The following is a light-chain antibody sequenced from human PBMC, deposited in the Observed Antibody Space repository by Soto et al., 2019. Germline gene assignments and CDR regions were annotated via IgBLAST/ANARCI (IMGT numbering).Light chain of an antibody. J-gene: IGKJ2*01. V-gene: IGKV1-5*03. CDR1: QSLSYW. CDR3: QQDDRFPYT. Sequence: DIQMTQSPSTLSASVGDTVTITCRASQSLSYWLAWYQQKPGQAPKLLIHKASTLESGVPSRFSGSGSGTEFTLTIGSLQPDDFATFSCQQDDRFPYTFGQGTKLEIK. CDR2: KAS.